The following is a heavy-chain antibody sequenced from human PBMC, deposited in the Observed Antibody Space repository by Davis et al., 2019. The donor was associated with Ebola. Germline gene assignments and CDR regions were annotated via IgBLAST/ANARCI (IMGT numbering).Heavy chain of an antibody. CDR3: ARLMGYLWFEP. CDR2: INVYNGDT. Sequence: ASAMLSCKASGYTFTSNGIGWGRQAPGHGFEWMGWINVYNGDTNYAQKFQGRVSMTTDTSTNTAYMELRSLRSGDTAVYYCARLMGYLWFEPWGQGTLVTVSS. CDR1: GYTFTSNG. D-gene: IGHD5-18*01. V-gene: IGHV1-18*04. J-gene: IGHJ5*02.